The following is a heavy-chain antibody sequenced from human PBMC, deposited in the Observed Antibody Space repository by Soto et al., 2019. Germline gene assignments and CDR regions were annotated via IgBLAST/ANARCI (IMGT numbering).Heavy chain of an antibody. CDR3: ARRRGYSGYDYVYYGMDV. Sequence: GASVKVSCKASGYTFTSSGISWVRQAPGQGLEWMGWISAYNGNTNYAQKLQGRVTMTTDTSTSTAYMELRSLRSDDTAVYYCARRRGYSGYDYVYYGMDVWGQGTTVTVSS. CDR1: GYTFTSSG. CDR2: ISAYNGNT. D-gene: IGHD5-12*01. J-gene: IGHJ6*02. V-gene: IGHV1-18*01.